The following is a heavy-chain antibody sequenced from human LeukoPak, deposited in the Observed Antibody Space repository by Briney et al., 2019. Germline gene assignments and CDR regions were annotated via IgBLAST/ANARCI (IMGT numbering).Heavy chain of an antibody. D-gene: IGHD3-10*01. CDR2: IYTSGST. J-gene: IGHJ5*02. CDR3: ARYGSGSSEHGNRFDP. V-gene: IGHV4-61*02. CDR1: GGSISSGSYY. Sequence: PSETLSLTCTVSGGSISSGSYYWSWIRQPAGKGLEWIGRIYTSGSTNYNPSLKSRVTISVDTSKNQFSLNLNSVTAADTAVYYCARYGSGSSEHGNRFDPWGQGTLVTVSS.